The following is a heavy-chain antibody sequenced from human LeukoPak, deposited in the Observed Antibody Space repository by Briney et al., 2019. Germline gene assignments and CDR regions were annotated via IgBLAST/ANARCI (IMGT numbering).Heavy chain of an antibody. CDR3: ATERITMVRGVITGIYYGMDV. D-gene: IGHD3-10*01. Sequence: ASVKVSCKVSGYTLTELSMHWVRQAPGKGLEWMGGFDPEDGETIYAQKFQGRVTMTEDTSTDTAHMELSSLRSEDTAVYYCATERITMVRGVITGIYYGMDVWGQGTTVTVSS. V-gene: IGHV1-24*01. CDR1: GYTLTELS. J-gene: IGHJ6*02. CDR2: FDPEDGET.